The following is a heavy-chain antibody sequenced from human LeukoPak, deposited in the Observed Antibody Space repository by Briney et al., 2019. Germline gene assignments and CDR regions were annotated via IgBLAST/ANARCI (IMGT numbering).Heavy chain of an antibody. V-gene: IGHV7-4-1*02. D-gene: IGHD5-18*01. Sequence: ASVKVSCKASGYTFTSYAMNWVRQAPGRGLEWMGWINTNTGNPTYAQGFTGRFVFSLDTSVSTAYLQISSLKAEDTAVYYCARGGVQLWLRWFDPWGQGTLVTVSS. CDR2: INTNTGNP. CDR3: ARGGVQLWLRWFDP. CDR1: GYTFTSYA. J-gene: IGHJ5*02.